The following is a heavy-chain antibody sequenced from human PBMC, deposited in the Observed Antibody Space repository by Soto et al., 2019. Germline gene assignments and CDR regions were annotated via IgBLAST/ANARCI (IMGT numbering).Heavy chain of an antibody. CDR2: INPSGGST. Sequence: ASVKVSCKASGYTFTSYYMHWVRQAPGQGLEWMGIINPSGGSTSYAQKFQGRVTMTRDTSTSTVYMGLSSLRSEDTAVYYCARDRADYYGSGSLNWFDPWGQGTLVTVSS. CDR1: GYTFTSYY. V-gene: IGHV1-46*01. J-gene: IGHJ5*02. D-gene: IGHD3-10*01. CDR3: ARDRADYYGSGSLNWFDP.